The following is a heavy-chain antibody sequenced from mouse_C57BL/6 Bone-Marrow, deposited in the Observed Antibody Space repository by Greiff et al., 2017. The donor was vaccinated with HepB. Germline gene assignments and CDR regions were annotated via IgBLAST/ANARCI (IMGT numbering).Heavy chain of an antibody. CDR2: INPSTGGT. Sequence: VQLHQSGPELVKPGASVKISCKASGYSFTGYYMNWVKQSPEKSLEWIGEINPSTGGTTYNQKFKAKATLTVDKSSSTAYMQLKSLTSEDSAVYYCARGGGYYGSSYWYFDVWGTGTTVTVSS. J-gene: IGHJ1*03. CDR1: GYSFTGYY. CDR3: ARGGGYYGSSYWYFDV. V-gene: IGHV1-42*01. D-gene: IGHD1-1*01.